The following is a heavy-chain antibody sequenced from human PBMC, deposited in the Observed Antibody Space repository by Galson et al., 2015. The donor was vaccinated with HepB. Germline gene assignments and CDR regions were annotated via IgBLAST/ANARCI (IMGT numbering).Heavy chain of an antibody. CDR1: GFTFSNYD. CDR3: AKDNRPALVTGAHYFGMDV. Sequence: SLRLSCAASGFTFSNYDIHWVRQAPGKGLEWVAVTSCNDTNQYYADSVKGRITVSRDNSKNTVYLQMNSLRSEDTAVYYCAKDNRPALVTGAHYFGMDVWGQGTTVSVSS. D-gene: IGHD5-18*01. V-gene: IGHV3-30*18. CDR2: TSCNDTNQ. J-gene: IGHJ6*02.